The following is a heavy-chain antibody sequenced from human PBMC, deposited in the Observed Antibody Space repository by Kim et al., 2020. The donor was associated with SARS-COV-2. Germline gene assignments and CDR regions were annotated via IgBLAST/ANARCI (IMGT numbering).Heavy chain of an antibody. V-gene: IGHV3-73*01. CDR3: SNVGISAWSFRAPPATRTMDV. CDR1: GFSFSDSA. D-gene: IGHD6-19*01. Sequence: GGSLRLSCAASGFSFSDSAMHWVRQAPGKGLEWVGHIRSKTDSYATAYAASLKGRFTISRDDSKNTAYLQVNSLKTEDTAVYYCSNVGISAWSFRAPPATRTMDVWGQGTTVIVSS. CDR2: IRSKTDSYAT. J-gene: IGHJ6*02.